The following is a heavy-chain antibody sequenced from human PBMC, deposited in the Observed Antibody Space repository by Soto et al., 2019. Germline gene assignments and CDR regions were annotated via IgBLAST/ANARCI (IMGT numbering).Heavy chain of an antibody. CDR1: GGTFSSYA. Sequence: SVKVSCKASGGTFSSYAISWVRQAPGQGLEWMGGIIPIFGTANYAQKFQGRVTITADESTSTAYMELSSLRSEDTAVYYCARGTGTAMVQEDYYYYGMDVWGQGTTVTVSS. CDR2: IIPIFGTA. D-gene: IGHD5-18*01. J-gene: IGHJ6*02. V-gene: IGHV1-69*13. CDR3: ARGTGTAMVQEDYYYYGMDV.